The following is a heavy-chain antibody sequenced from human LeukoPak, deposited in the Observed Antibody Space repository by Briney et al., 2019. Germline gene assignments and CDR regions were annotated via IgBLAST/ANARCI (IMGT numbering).Heavy chain of an antibody. CDR3: ARKGNYDSSGYYYPLTYYYYGMDV. CDR2: ISAYNGNT. CDR1: GYTFTSYG. J-gene: IGHJ6*02. Sequence: GASVKVSCKASGYTFTSYGISWVRQAPGQGLEWMGWISAYNGNTNYAQKLQGRVTMTTDTSTSTAYMELRSLRSDDTAVYYCARKGNYDSSGYYYPLTYYYYGMDVWGQGTTVTVSS. D-gene: IGHD3-22*01. V-gene: IGHV1-18*01.